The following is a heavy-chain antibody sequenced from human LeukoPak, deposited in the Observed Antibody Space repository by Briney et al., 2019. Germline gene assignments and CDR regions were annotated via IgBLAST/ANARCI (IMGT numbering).Heavy chain of an antibody. CDR2: IYTSGST. J-gene: IGHJ4*02. D-gene: IGHD3-22*01. CDR3: ASSRGYYYDSSGYYPFDY. Sequence: PSETLSLTCTVSGGSISSYYWSWIRQPAGKGLEWIGRIYTSGSTNYNPSLKSRVTISVDTSKNQFSLELSSVTAADTAVYYCASSRGYYYDSSGYYPFDYWGQGTLVTVSS. V-gene: IGHV4-4*07. CDR1: GGSISSYY.